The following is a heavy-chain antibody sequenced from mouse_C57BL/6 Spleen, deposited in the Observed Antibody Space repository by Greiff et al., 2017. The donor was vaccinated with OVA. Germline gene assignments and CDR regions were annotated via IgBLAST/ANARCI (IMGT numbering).Heavy chain of an antibody. CDR3: ARNDGYFFDY. V-gene: IGHV3-1*01. D-gene: IGHD2-3*01. CDR2: ISYSGST. Sequence: DVKLQESGPGMVKPSQSLSLTCTVTGYSITSGYDWHWIRHFPGNKLEWMGYISYSGSTNYNPSLKSRISITHDTSKNHFFLKLNSVTTEDTATYYCARNDGYFFDYWGQGTTLTVSS. J-gene: IGHJ2*01. CDR1: GYSITSGYD.